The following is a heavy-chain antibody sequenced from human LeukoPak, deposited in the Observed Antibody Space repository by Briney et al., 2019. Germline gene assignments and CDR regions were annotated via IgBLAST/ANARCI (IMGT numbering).Heavy chain of an antibody. D-gene: IGHD2-2*01. CDR3: ATLDSTKSVL. V-gene: IGHV3-7*01. CDR1: GFRFGRDW. Sequence: PGGSLRLSCVASGFRFGRDWISWVRQAPGKWLEWVACVKQDGTEKNYVVSVWGRFTVSVDNGKNSLYLQMNSLRAEDTAKYYCATLDSTKSVLWGRGTAVIVSS. J-gene: IGHJ1*01. CDR2: VKQDGTEK.